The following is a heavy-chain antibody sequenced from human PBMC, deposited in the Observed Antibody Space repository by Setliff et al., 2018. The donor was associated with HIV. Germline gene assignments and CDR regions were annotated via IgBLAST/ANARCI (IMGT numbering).Heavy chain of an antibody. CDR1: GYTFTGYY. V-gene: IGHV1-2*04. Sequence: ASVKVSCKASGYTFTGYYMHWVRQDPGQGLEWMGRINPNSGGTSYAQKFQGWVTMTRDTSISTAYMELSRLRSDDTAGYYCARASKCNGANWGPPGGYYMDVWGKGTTVTVSS. J-gene: IGHJ6*03. D-gene: IGHD7-27*01. CDR3: ARASKCNGANWGPPGGYYMDV. CDR2: INPNSGGT.